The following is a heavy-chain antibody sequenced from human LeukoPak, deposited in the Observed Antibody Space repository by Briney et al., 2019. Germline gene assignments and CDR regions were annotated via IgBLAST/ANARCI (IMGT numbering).Heavy chain of an antibody. CDR2: ISGSGGNT. D-gene: IGHD2-2*01. Sequence: GGSLRLSCAASGFTFSSYAMSWVRQAPGKGLEWVSAISGSGGNTYYADSVKGRFTISRDNSKNTLYLQMNSLRAEGTVVYYCAKEAQGCSITSCYFDSWGQGTLVTVSS. CDR1: GFTFSSYA. CDR3: AKEAQGCSITSCYFDS. J-gene: IGHJ4*02. V-gene: IGHV3-23*01.